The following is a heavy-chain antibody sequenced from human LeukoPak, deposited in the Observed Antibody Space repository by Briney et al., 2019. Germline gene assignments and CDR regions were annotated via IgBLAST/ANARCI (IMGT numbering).Heavy chain of an antibody. J-gene: IGHJ4*02. Sequence: SETLSLTCTVSGGSISSSSYYWGWIRQPPGKGLEWIGSIYYSGSTYYNPSLKSRVTISVDTSKNQFSLKLSSVTAADTAVYYCARVEYYNDSSGYYSFDYFDYWGQGTLVTVSS. CDR2: IYYSGST. V-gene: IGHV4-39*01. CDR3: ARVEYYNDSSGYYSFDYFDY. CDR1: GGSISSSSYY. D-gene: IGHD3-22*01.